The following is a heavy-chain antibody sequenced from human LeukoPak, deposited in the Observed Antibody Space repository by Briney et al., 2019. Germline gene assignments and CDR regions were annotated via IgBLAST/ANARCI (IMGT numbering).Heavy chain of an antibody. CDR3: AKRSSYYGSSGLVDY. D-gene: IGHD3-22*01. J-gene: IGHJ4*02. CDR2: ISYDGSNK. V-gene: IGHV3-30*18. CDR1: GFTFSSYG. Sequence: GGSLRLSCAASGFTFSSYGMHWVRQAPGKGLEWVAVISYDGSNKYYADSVKGRFTISRGNSKNTLYLQMNSLRAEDTAVYYCAKRSSYYGSSGLVDYWGQGTLVTVSS.